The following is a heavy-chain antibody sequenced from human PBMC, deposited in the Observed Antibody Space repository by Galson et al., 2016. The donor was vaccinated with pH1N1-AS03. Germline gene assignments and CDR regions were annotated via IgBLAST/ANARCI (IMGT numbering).Heavy chain of an antibody. J-gene: IGHJ6*04. D-gene: IGHD2-2*01. CDR2: VYPGLSS. Sequence: TLSLTCAVSGDSIRSDTYAWSWIRQPAEKGLEWVGRVYPGLSSNYNPSLQGRVTISVDTSKNQFSLKLRSVPAADTAVYYCAREGCGARSTTGCYASGLGRRSYMDVWGKGTTVTVSS. V-gene: IGHV4-61*02. CDR1: GDSIRSDTYA. CDR3: AREGCGARSTTGCYASGLGRRSYMDV.